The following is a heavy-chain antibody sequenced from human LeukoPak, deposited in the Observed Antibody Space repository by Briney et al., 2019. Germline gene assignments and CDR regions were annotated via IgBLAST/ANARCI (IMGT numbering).Heavy chain of an antibody. J-gene: IGHJ4*02. D-gene: IGHD3-10*01. CDR3: ARDGWRGGSYYMDD. CDR2: INQDGSEI. V-gene: IGHV3-7*01. Sequence: GGSLRLSCAASGFTFNSNWMAWVRQAPGEGLEWVANINQDGSEIYYLDSVKGRFTISRDNAKNTLYLQMNSLRAEDTAVYYCARDGWRGGSYYMDDWGQGTLVTVSS. CDR1: GFTFNSNW.